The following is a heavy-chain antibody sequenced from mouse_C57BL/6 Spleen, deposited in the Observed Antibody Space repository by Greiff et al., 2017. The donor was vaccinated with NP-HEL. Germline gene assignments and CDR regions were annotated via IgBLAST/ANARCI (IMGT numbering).Heavy chain of an antibody. CDR2: IYPSDSET. D-gene: IGHD1-1*01. V-gene: IGHV1-61*01. CDR1: GYTFTSYW. J-gene: IGHJ3*01. Sequence: QVQLQQPGAELVRPGSSVKLSCKASGYTFTSYWMDWVKQRPGQGLEWIGNIYPSDSETHYNQKFKDKATLTVDKSSSTAYMQLSSLTSEDSAVYYCAREGFYYDGRGFAYWGQGTLVTVSA. CDR3: AREGFYYDGRGFAY.